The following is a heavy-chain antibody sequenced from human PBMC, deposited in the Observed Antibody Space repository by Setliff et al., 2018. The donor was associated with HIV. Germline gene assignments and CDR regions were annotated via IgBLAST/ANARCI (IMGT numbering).Heavy chain of an antibody. D-gene: IGHD1-20*01. J-gene: IGHJ4*02. Sequence: LSLTCTVSDDSISSTNYYWGWIRQSPGKGLEWIGTIYYTGSSYSSPSLKGRVTISIDTSKNQFSLKLTSVTAADTAVYYCARHTGDITGTNHLFDYWGQGTLVTVSS. CDR2: IYYTGSS. CDR3: ARHTGDITGTNHLFDY. CDR1: DDSISSTNYY. V-gene: IGHV4-39*01.